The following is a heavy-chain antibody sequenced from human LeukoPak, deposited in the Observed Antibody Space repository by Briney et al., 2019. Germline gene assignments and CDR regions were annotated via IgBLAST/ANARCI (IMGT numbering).Heavy chain of an antibody. J-gene: IGHJ4*02. V-gene: IGHV1-2*02. Sequence: ASVKISCKASGYRFNVNYLHWVRQGPGQGLEWMGWMNPDTGATKIAQSFQGRLTMTRDTSIRTAYMELSRLTSDDTAIYYCARGAGSSWFDYWGQGTLVPVSS. CDR1: GYRFNVNY. D-gene: IGHD6-13*01. CDR3: ARGAGSSWFDY. CDR2: MNPDTGAT.